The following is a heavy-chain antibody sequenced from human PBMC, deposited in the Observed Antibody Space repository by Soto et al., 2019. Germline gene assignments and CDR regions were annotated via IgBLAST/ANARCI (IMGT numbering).Heavy chain of an antibody. Sequence: GGSLRLSCAASGFTFSSYGMHWVRQAPGKGLEWVAVISYDGSNKYYADSVKGRLTISRDNSKNTLYLQMNSLRAEDTAVYYCAKDFGNYYDSSDYWGQGTLVTVSS. V-gene: IGHV3-30*18. D-gene: IGHD3-22*01. J-gene: IGHJ4*02. CDR3: AKDFGNYYDSSDY. CDR1: GFTFSSYG. CDR2: ISYDGSNK.